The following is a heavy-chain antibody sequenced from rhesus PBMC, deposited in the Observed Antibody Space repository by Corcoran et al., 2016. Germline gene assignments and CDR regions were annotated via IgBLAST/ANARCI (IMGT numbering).Heavy chain of an antibody. CDR3: AKTTVPLYYGLDS. V-gene: IGHV3S18*01. Sequence: EVQLVESGGGLAKPGGSLRLSCAASGFSFSYYSMSWVRQAPGKGLEWISGINSAGGSTYYADAVKVRFTISRESAKNALYLQMDSLRAEDTAVYYCAKTTVPLYYGLDSWGQGVVVTVSS. D-gene: IGHD4-29*01. CDR2: INSAGGST. CDR1: GFSFSYYS. J-gene: IGHJ6*01.